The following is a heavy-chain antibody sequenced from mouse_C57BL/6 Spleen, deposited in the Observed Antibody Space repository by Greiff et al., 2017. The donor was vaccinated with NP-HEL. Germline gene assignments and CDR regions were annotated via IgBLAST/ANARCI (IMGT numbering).Heavy chain of an antibody. D-gene: IGHD1-1*01. CDR2: IYPGDGDT. Sequence: VQLQQSGPELVKPGASVKISCKASGYAFSSSWMNWVKQRPGKGLEWIGRIYPGDGDTNYNGKFKGKATLTADKSSSTAYMQLSSLTSEDSAVYFCARKGTTVDGYYAMDYWGQGTSVTVSS. CDR3: ARKGTTVDGYYAMDY. J-gene: IGHJ4*01. CDR1: GYAFSSSW. V-gene: IGHV1-82*01.